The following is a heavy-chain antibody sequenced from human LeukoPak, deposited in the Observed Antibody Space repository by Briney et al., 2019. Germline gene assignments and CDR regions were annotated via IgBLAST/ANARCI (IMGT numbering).Heavy chain of an antibody. CDR1: GFTFSSYG. CDR3: ANYDSSGNSRYFDY. CDR2: ISGSGGST. D-gene: IGHD3-22*01. V-gene: IGHV3-23*01. J-gene: IGHJ4*02. Sequence: GGSLRLSCAASGFTFSSYGMSWVRQAPGKGLEWVSAISGSGGSTYYADSVKGRFTISRDNSKNTLYLQMNSLRAEDTAVYYCANYDSSGNSRYFDYWGQGTLVTVSS.